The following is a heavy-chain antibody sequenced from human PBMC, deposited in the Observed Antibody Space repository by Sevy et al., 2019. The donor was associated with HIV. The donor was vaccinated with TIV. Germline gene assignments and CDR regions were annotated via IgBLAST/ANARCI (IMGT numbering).Heavy chain of an antibody. CDR2: IGTAGDT. CDR1: GFTFSSYD. J-gene: IGHJ6*02. Sequence: GGSLRLSCAASGFTFSSYDMHWVRQATGKGLEWVSAIGTAGDTYYPGSVKGRFTISRENAKNSLYLQMNSLRARDTAVYYCARGPYYYYGMDVWGQGTTVTVSS. V-gene: IGHV3-13*01. CDR3: ARGPYYYYGMDV.